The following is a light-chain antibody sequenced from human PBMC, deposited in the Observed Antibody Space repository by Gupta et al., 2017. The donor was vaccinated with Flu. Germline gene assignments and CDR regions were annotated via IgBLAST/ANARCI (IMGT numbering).Light chain of an antibody. J-gene: IGLJ2*01. CDR2: PNN. Sequence: QSMLTQPASASGAPGQTVNISWYGSSSNIGSNYVYGYQQLPGMAPTLLLFPNNQRASTVPDRFSVSQSGPSASLAISGLRSEDEGRYFCAAWDDSLSGYAVFGGGTQLTVL. CDR1: SSNIGSNY. V-gene: IGLV1-47*01. CDR3: AAWDDSLSGYAV.